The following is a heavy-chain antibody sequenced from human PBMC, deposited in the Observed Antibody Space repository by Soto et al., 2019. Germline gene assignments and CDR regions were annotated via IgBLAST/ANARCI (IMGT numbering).Heavy chain of an antibody. CDR1: GFTLSSYA. Sequence: GGSLRLSCAASGFTLSSYAMSWVRQAPGKGLEWVSTFRHIGGITSYADSVKGRFTISRDDSKSIAYLQMNSLKTEDTAVYYCTRVDYDFWSGYSHYGMDVWGQGTTVTVSS. CDR3: TRVDYDFWSGYSHYGMDV. CDR2: FRHIGGIT. J-gene: IGHJ6*02. V-gene: IGHV3-23*01. D-gene: IGHD3-3*01.